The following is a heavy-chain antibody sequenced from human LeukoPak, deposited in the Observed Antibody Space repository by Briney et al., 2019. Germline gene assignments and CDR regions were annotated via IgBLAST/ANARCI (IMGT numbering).Heavy chain of an antibody. J-gene: IGHJ4*02. CDR1: GYTFTGYY. V-gene: IGHV1-2*02. CDR3: ARGDPLSSSPFDY. D-gene: IGHD6-6*01. CDR2: INPNSGGT. Sequence: AASVKVSCKASGYTFTGYYMHWVRQAPGQGLEWMGWINPNSGGTNYAQKFQGRVTMTRDTSISTAYMELSGLRSDGTAVYYCARGDPLSSSPFDYWGQGTLVTVSS.